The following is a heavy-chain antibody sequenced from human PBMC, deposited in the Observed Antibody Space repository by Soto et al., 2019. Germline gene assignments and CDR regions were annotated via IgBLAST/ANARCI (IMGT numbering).Heavy chain of an antibody. J-gene: IGHJ4*02. D-gene: IGHD3-22*01. CDR2: IIPIFGTA. Sequence: ASVKVSCKASGGTFSSYAISWVRQAPGQGLEWMGGIIPIFGTANYAQKFQGRVTITADKSTSTAYMELSSLRSEDTAVYYCARVSYYDSRAYFWYFDYWGQGTLVTVSS. CDR1: GGTFSSYA. CDR3: ARVSYYDSRAYFWYFDY. V-gene: IGHV1-69*06.